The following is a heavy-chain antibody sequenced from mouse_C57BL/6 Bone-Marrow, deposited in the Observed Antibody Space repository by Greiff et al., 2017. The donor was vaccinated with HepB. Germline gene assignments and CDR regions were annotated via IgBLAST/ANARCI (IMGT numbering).Heavy chain of an antibody. D-gene: IGHD1-1*01. CDR2: ISDGGSYT. V-gene: IGHV5-4*03. J-gene: IGHJ2*01. CDR1: GFTFSSYA. Sequence: EVKVVESGGGLVKPGGSLKLSCAASGFTFSSYAMSWVRQTPEKRLEWVATISDGGSYTYYPDNVKGRFTISRDNAKNNLYLQMSHLKSEDTAMYYCARGGDYYGSSYDFDYWGQGTTLTVSS. CDR3: ARGGDYYGSSYDFDY.